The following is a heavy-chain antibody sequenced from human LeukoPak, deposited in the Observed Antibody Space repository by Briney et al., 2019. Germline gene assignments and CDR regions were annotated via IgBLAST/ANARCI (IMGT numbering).Heavy chain of an antibody. CDR3: AKGSYYYDSADYFDY. J-gene: IGHJ4*02. V-gene: IGHV3-23*01. CDR2: LSGSGGNT. D-gene: IGHD3-22*01. CDR1: GFAFSSYA. Sequence: GGSLRLSCAASGFAFSSYAMSWVRQAPGKGLEWVSTLSGSGGNTYYADSVKGRVTISKDNSKNTLYLQMNSLRAEDTAVYHCAKGSYYYDSADYFDYWGQGTLVTVSS.